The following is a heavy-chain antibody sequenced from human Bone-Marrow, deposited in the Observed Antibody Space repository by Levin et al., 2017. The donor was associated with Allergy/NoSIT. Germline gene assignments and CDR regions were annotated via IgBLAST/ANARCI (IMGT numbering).Heavy chain of an antibody. J-gene: IGHJ4*02. CDR3: AKAVAVTGTPHL. Sequence: GESLKISCAASGFTFSSYGMHWVRQAPGKGLEWVAVIWYDGSDKYYVDSVKGRFTISRDNSKKTLYLQMNSLRAEDTAVYYCAKAVAVTGTPHLWGQGTLVTVSS. D-gene: IGHD6-19*01. V-gene: IGHV3-33*06. CDR2: IWYDGSDK. CDR1: GFTFSSYG.